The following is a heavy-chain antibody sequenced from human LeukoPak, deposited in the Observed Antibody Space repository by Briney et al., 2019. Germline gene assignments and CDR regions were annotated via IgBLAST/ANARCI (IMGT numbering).Heavy chain of an antibody. Sequence: GGSLRLSCAASGFTFSGSAMHWVRQASGKGLEWVGHIRSKANSYATAYAASVKGRFTISRDNSKNTLYLQMNSLRAEDTAVYYCARASFTMIVVVMKGRALDYWGQGTLVTVSS. J-gene: IGHJ4*02. D-gene: IGHD3-22*01. V-gene: IGHV3-73*01. CDR3: ARASFTMIVVVMKGRALDY. CDR2: IRSKANSYAT. CDR1: GFTFSGSA.